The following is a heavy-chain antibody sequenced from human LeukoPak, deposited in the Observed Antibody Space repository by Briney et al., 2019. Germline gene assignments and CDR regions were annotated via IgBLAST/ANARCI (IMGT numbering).Heavy chain of an antibody. D-gene: IGHD5-18*01. J-gene: IGHJ4*02. V-gene: IGHV3-23*01. CDR2: ISGSGGST. Sequence: HPGGSLRLSCAASGFTFSTYNMNWVRQAPGKGLEWVSAISGSGGSTYYADSVKGRFTISRDNSKNTLYLQMNSLRAEDTAVYYCAKRGVGYSYGHSSNFDYWGQGTLVTVSS. CDR1: GFTFSTYN. CDR3: AKRGVGYSYGHSSNFDY.